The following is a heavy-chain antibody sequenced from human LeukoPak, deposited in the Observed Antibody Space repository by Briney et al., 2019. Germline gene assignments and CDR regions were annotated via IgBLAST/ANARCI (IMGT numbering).Heavy chain of an antibody. CDR2: IYYSGST. J-gene: IGHJ5*02. D-gene: IGHD4-11*01. Sequence: SETLSLTCNVSGXSISSSTDYWGWIRQPPGMGLEWIGSIYYSGSTLYNASLKSRVTISVDTSKNHFSLKLSSVTAADTAVYYCARHFHYSNNWFDPWGQGTLVTVSS. V-gene: IGHV4-39*01. CDR1: GXSISSSTDY. CDR3: ARHFHYSNNWFDP.